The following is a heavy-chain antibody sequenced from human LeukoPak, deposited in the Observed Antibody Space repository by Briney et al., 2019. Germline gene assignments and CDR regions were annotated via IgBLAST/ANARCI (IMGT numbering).Heavy chain of an antibody. J-gene: IGHJ5*02. D-gene: IGHD6-19*01. CDR2: IYHSGST. CDR3: ARDAGYSSGWSRANWFDP. V-gene: IGHV4-4*02. Sequence: PSRTLSLTCAVSGGSISSSNWWSWVRQPPGKGLEWIGEIYHSGSTNYNPSLKSRVTISVDKSKNQFSLKLSSVTAADTAVYYCARDAGYSSGWSRANWFDPWGQGTLVTVSS. CDR1: GGSISSSNW.